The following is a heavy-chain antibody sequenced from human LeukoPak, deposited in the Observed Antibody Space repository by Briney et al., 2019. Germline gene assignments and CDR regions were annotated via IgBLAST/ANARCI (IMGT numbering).Heavy chain of an antibody. J-gene: IGHJ5*02. CDR2: IYYSGNT. Sequence: SETLSLTFTVSSYSLSSGYYWGWIRQPPGKGLEWIGSIYYSGNTYYNPSLKSRVTTSVDTSKNHFSRNPSSVTAADTAAYYCASVPHGETIFGVVLYWFDPWGQGTLVTVSS. V-gene: IGHV4-38-2*02. D-gene: IGHD3-3*01. CDR3: ASVPHGETIFGVVLYWFDP. CDR1: SYSLSSGYY.